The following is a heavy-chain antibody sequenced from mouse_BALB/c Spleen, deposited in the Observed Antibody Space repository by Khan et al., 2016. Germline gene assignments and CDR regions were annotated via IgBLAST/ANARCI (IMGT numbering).Heavy chain of an antibody. V-gene: IGHV9-1*02. Sequence: QIQLVQSGPELKKPGETVKISCKASGYTFTNYGMNWVKQAPGKGLQWMGWINTYTGEPTYTDDFKGRFAFSLETSASTAYLQINNLKNEDMATYFFARLRYANYWGQGTTLTVSS. J-gene: IGHJ2*01. CDR2: INTYTGEP. D-gene: IGHD1-1*01. CDR3: ARLRYANY. CDR1: GYTFTNYG.